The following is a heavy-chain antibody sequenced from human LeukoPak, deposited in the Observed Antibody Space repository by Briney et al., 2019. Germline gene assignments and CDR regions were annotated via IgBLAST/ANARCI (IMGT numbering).Heavy chain of an antibody. CDR1: GYSISSGYF. D-gene: IGHD5-24*01. J-gene: IGHJ3*02. CDR2: IYHSGST. CDR3: ARAERWLQFNDAFDI. Sequence: ASETLSLTCTVSGYSISSGYFWGWIRQPPGKGLEWIGSIYHSGSTYYNPSLKSRVTISVDTSKNQFSLKLRSVTAADTAVYYCARAERWLQFNDAFDIWGQGAMVTVSS. V-gene: IGHV4-38-2*02.